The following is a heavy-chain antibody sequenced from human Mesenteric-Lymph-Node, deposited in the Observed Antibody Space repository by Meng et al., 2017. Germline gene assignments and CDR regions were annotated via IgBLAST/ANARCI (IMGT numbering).Heavy chain of an antibody. CDR1: GGSFSGCY. V-gene: IGHV4-34*01. Sequence: QVQRQQGGAGLLKPSETLSLTCAVYGGSFSGCYWSWIRQPPGKGLEWIGEINHSGSTNYNPSLKSRVTISVDTSKNQFSLKLSSVTAADTAVYYCARGRGYGDYGSLYWGQGTLVTVSS. CDR2: INHSGST. CDR3: ARGRGYGDYGSLY. J-gene: IGHJ4*02. D-gene: IGHD4-17*01.